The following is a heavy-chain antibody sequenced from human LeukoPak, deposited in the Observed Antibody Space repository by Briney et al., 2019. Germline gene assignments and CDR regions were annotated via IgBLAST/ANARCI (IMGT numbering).Heavy chain of an antibody. CDR1: GVAVSSKY. V-gene: IGHV3-53*05. CDR3: ARGPWDY. Sequence: GGSLRRSCAVSGVAVSSKYMTWVRQAPGKGLEWVSVIYSDGSTFYADSVKGRFTISRDNAKNTVYLQMNSLRAEDTAVYYCARGPWDYWGQGTLVTVSS. J-gene: IGHJ4*02. CDR2: IYSDGST.